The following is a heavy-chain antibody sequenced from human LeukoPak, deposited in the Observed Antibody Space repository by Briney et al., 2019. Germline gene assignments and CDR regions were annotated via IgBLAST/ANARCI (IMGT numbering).Heavy chain of an antibody. CDR3: AMIKEG. D-gene: IGHD3-22*01. CDR1: GFTFSNNW. Sequence: GESLRLSCVASGFTFSNNWIHWVRQAPGKGLVWVSRINSDGRTTTYADSVKGRFTISRDNAKNTLYLQMNSLRAEDTAVYYCAMIKEGWGQGTLVTVSS. J-gene: IGHJ4*02. CDR2: INSDGRTT. V-gene: IGHV3-74*01.